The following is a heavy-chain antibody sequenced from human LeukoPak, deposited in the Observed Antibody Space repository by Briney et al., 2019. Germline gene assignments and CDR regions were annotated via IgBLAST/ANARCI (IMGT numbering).Heavy chain of an antibody. J-gene: IGHJ4*02. Sequence: GGSLRLSCAASGFTFSIYWMSWVRQAPGKGLEWVATIKPDGSETYYVDSVRGVFTISRDNANKSLYLQINSLRAEDTAAYYCATDLEYWGQGTLVTVSS. CDR1: GFTFSIYW. V-gene: IGHV3-7*04. CDR2: IKPDGSET. D-gene: IGHD1-1*01. CDR3: ATDLEY.